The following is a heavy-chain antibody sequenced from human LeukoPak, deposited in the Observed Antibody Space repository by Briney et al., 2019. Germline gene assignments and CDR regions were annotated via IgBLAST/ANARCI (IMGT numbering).Heavy chain of an antibody. V-gene: IGHV4-30-2*01. D-gene: IGHD5-18*01. Sequence: SETLSLTCAVSGGSISSGGYSWSWVRQPPGKCLEWIGYIYHSGSTYYNPSLKSRVTISVDRSKNQFSLKLSSVTAADTAVYYCARGYSYGHNNWFDPWGQGTLVTVSS. CDR2: IYHSGST. J-gene: IGHJ5*02. CDR1: GGSISSGGYS. CDR3: ARGYSYGHNNWFDP.